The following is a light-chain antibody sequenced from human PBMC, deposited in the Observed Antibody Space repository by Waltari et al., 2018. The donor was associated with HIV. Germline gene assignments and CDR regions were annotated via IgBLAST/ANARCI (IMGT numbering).Light chain of an antibody. CDR1: SSNLGAGYD. Sequence: SALTQPPSVSGAPGQRVTISCTGSSSNLGAGYDVHWYRQPPRTAPQLLIYSNNNRPSGVPDRFIGSKSGASASLAITGLQAEDEADYYCQSYDSRLRWVFGGGTKLTVL. CDR2: SNN. J-gene: IGLJ3*02. CDR3: QSYDSRLRWV. V-gene: IGLV1-40*01.